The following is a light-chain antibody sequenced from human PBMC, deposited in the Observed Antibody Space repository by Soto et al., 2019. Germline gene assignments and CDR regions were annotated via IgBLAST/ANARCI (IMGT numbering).Light chain of an antibody. CDR1: QSVTRY. V-gene: IGKV3-11*01. J-gene: IGKJ3*01. CDR2: DAS. CDR3: QQRSSWPLT. Sequence: EIVLTQSPATLSLSPGERATLSCRASQSVTRYLAWYQQRPGQTPRLLIYDASNRATGIPARFSGSGSGTDFTLSISSLEPEDFAVYYCQQRSSWPLTFXPGTKADIK.